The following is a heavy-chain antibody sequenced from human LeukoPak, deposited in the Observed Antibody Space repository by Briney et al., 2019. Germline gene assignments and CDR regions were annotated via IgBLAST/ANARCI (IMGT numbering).Heavy chain of an antibody. CDR1: GITVSSNY. D-gene: IGHD5-12*01. Sequence: PGGSLRLSCAASGITVSSNYMSWVRQAPGKGLEWVSVVASDGSTKYADSVNGRFAISRDNSKNTLYLQMNSLRAEDTGVYYCAKATVGGYEDWGQGTLVTVSS. CDR3: AKATVGGYED. CDR2: VASDGST. V-gene: IGHV3-53*01. J-gene: IGHJ4*02.